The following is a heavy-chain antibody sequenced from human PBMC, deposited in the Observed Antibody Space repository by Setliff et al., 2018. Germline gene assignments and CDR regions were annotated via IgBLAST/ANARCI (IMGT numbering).Heavy chain of an antibody. D-gene: IGHD3-16*01. J-gene: IGHJ4*02. Sequence: SVKVSCKASGGTFSSYAISWVRQAPGQGLEWMGGIIPILGIANYAQKLQGRVTMTTDTSTSTAYMELRSLRSDDTAVYYCARVMGDYGGYFDYWGQGTLVTVSS. CDR1: GGTFSSYA. CDR2: IIPILGIA. CDR3: ARVMGDYGGYFDY. V-gene: IGHV1-69*10.